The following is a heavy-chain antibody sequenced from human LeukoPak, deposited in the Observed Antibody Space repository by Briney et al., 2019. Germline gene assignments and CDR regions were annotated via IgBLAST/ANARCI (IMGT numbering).Heavy chain of an antibody. CDR3: ARGPPGYSSGYGAFDI. D-gene: IGHD6-19*01. Sequence: GGSLRLSCAASGFTFDDYGMSWVRQAPGKGLEWVSGINWNGGSTGYADSVKGRFTISRDNAKNSLYLQMNSLRAEDTALYYCARGPPGYSSGYGAFDIWGQGTMVTVSS. CDR2: INWNGGST. J-gene: IGHJ3*02. CDR1: GFTFDDYG. V-gene: IGHV3-20*04.